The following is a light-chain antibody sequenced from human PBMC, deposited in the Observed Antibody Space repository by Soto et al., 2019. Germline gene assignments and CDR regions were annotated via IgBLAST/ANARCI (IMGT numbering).Light chain of an antibody. J-gene: IGKJ1*01. Sequence: DIQMTQSPSSLSASVGDRVAITCRASQGINNFLAWYQQKPGKAPNVLIYGASNLQYGVPSRFSGSGSGTVFTLTISSLEPEDYATYYCQQVVSYPWTFGPGTKV. CDR3: QQVVSYPWT. V-gene: IGKV1-12*01. CDR2: GAS. CDR1: QGINNF.